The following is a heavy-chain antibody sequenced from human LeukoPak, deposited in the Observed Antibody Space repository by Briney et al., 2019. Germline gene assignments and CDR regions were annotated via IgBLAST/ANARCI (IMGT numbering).Heavy chain of an antibody. CDR1: GGSFSGYY. V-gene: IGHV4-34*01. CDR2: INHNGST. D-gene: IGHD3-10*01. J-gene: IGHJ5*02. CDR3: AREGPRYYGSGSNNWFDP. Sequence: SETLSLTCAVYGGSFSGYYWSWIRQPPGKGLEWIGEINHNGSTNYNPSLKSRVTISVDTSKNQFSLKLSSVTAADTAVYYCAREGPRYYGSGSNNWFDPWGQGTLVTVSS.